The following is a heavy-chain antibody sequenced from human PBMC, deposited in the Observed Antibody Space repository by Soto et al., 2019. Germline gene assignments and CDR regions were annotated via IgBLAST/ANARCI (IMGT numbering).Heavy chain of an antibody. Sequence: QVQLVESGGGVVQPGRSLRLSCAASGFTFSSYGMHWVRQAPGKGLEWVAVIWYDGSNKYYADSVKGRFTISRDNSKNTLYLQMNSPRAEDTAVYYGAREGAGGDYPGTLSYYGMDVWGQGTTGTVSS. CDR2: IWYDGSNK. D-gene: IGHD4-17*01. CDR1: GFTFSSYG. V-gene: IGHV3-33*01. J-gene: IGHJ6*02. CDR3: AREGAGGDYPGTLSYYGMDV.